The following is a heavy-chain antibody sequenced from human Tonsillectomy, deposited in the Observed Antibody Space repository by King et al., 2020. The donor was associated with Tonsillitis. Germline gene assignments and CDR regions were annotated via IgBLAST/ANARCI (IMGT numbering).Heavy chain of an antibody. J-gene: IGHJ6*02. CDR1: GFTFSDSA. CDR2: IRTKTNNYAT. CDR3: KVDSAEKNGMDV. Sequence: VQLVESGGALVQPGGSLKLSCAASGFTFSDSAMHWVRQASGKGLEWVGRIRTKTNNYATIYPASVKGRFTISRDDSRNTAYLQMNRLKTEDTAVYYCKVDSAEKNGMDVWGQGTTVTVSS. V-gene: IGHV3-73*01. D-gene: IGHD6-25*01.